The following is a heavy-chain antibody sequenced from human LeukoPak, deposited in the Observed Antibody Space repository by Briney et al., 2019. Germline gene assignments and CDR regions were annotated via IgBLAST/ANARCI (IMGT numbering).Heavy chain of an antibody. D-gene: IGHD4/OR15-4a*01. CDR1: GGSIDSSSYY. V-gene: IGHV4-39*01. Sequence: SSETLSLTCTVSGGSIDSSSYYWGWIRQPPGKGLEWIGSIYYSGSTYYNPSLKSRVTISVDTSKNQFSLKLSSVTAADTAVYYCSSSDYVYYFDYWGQGTRVTVSS. J-gene: IGHJ4*02. CDR2: IYYSGST. CDR3: SSSDYVYYFDY.